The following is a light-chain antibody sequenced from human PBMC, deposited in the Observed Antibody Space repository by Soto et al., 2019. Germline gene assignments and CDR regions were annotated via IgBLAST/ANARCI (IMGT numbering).Light chain of an antibody. CDR3: QQRSNWPPLT. J-gene: IGKJ4*01. CDR1: QSVSSY. Sequence: EIVLTQSPATLSLSPGERATLSCRASQSVSSYLAWYQQKPGQAPRLLIYDASIRATCIPATFSGSGSGTDFTLTISSLEPEDFAVYCCQQRSNWPPLTFGGGTKVEIK. CDR2: DAS. V-gene: IGKV3-11*01.